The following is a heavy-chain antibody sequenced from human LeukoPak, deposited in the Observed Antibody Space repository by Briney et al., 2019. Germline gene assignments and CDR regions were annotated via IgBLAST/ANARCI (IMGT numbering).Heavy chain of an antibody. V-gene: IGHV4-59*01. CDR2: IYYSGST. CDR3: ARGSPQDDY. J-gene: IGHJ4*02. Sequence: PSETLSLTCAVYGGSFSGYYWSWIRQPPGKGLEWIGYIYYSGSTNYNPSLKSRVTISVDTSKNQFSLKLSSVTAADTAVYYCARGSPQDDYWGQGTLVTVSS. CDR1: GGSFSGYY.